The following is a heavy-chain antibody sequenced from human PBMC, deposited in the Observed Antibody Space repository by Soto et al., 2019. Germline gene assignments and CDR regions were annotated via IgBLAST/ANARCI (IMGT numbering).Heavy chain of an antibody. Sequence: ASVKVSCKASGYTFTSYAMHWVRQAPGQRLEWMGWINAGNGNTKYSQKFQGRVTITRDTSASTAYMELSSLRSEDTAVYYCARDYGDYEEVVWFDPWGQGTLVTVSS. D-gene: IGHD4-17*01. J-gene: IGHJ5*02. CDR3: ARDYGDYEEVVWFDP. CDR1: GYTFTSYA. CDR2: INAGNGNT. V-gene: IGHV1-3*01.